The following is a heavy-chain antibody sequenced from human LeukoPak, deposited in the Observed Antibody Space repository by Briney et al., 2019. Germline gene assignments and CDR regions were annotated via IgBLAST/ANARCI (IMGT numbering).Heavy chain of an antibody. CDR3: AKSEQWLVLAHFDY. D-gene: IGHD6-19*01. V-gene: IGHV3-23*01. J-gene: IGHJ4*02. CDR2: ISGSGGST. CDR1: GFTFSSYA. Sequence: PGGSLRLSCAASGFTFSSYAMSWVRQAPGKGLEWVSAISGSGGSTYYADSVNGRFTISRDNSKNTLYLQTNSLRAEDTAVYYCAKSEQWLVLAHFDYWGQGTLVTVSS.